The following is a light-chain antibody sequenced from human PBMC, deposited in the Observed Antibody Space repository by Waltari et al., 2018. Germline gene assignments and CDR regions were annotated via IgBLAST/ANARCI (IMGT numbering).Light chain of an antibody. CDR3: SSYTRTSTLV. J-gene: IGLJ2*01. Sequence: QSALTQPASVSGSPGQSITISCTGTSSYVGTYNYVSWYQQHPGKAPKLMIYEVSNRPSGVSNRFSGSKSGNTASLTISGLQAEDEADYYCSSYTRTSTLVFGGGTKVTVL. V-gene: IGLV2-14*01. CDR2: EVS. CDR1: SSYVGTYNY.